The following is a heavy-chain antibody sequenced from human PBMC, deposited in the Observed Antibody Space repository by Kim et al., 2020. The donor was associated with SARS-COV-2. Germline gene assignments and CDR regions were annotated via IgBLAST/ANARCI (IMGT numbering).Heavy chain of an antibody. Sequence: SETLSLTCTVSGASVSSGTYYWSWIRQPPGKGLEWIGYMYDSGSTNYNPSLKSRVTISVDTSKNQFSLKLSSVTAADTAVYYCAILSGSYLSADYWGQGTRATVSS. D-gene: IGHD1-26*01. J-gene: IGHJ4*01. CDR3: AILSGSYLSADY. V-gene: IGHV4-61*01. CDR1: GASVSSGTYY. CDR2: MYDSGST.